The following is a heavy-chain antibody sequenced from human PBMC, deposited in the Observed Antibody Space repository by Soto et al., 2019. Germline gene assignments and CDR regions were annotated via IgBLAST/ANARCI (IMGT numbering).Heavy chain of an antibody. Sequence: PGGSLRLSCGASGFAFSSYAMSWVRQAPGKGLEWVSAISGSGGSTYYADSVKGRFTISRDNSKNTLYLQMNSLRAEDTAVYYCAKGDSSSWYRAFAYWGQGTLVTVS. V-gene: IGHV3-23*01. CDR2: ISGSGGST. J-gene: IGHJ4*02. CDR3: AKGDSSSWYRAFAY. D-gene: IGHD6-13*01. CDR1: GFAFSSYA.